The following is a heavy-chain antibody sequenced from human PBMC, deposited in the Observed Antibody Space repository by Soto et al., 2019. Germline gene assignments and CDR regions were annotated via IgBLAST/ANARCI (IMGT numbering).Heavy chain of an antibody. D-gene: IGHD6-13*01. V-gene: IGHV3-33*01. Sequence: QVQLVESGGGVVQPGRSLRLSCAASGFTFSSYGMHWVRQAPGKGLEWVAVIWYDGSNKYYADSVKGRFTISRDNSKNTLYLQMNSLRAEDTAVYYCARESQQLVEYYYYYMDVWGKGTTVTVSS. J-gene: IGHJ6*03. CDR3: ARESQQLVEYYYYYMDV. CDR1: GFTFSSYG. CDR2: IWYDGSNK.